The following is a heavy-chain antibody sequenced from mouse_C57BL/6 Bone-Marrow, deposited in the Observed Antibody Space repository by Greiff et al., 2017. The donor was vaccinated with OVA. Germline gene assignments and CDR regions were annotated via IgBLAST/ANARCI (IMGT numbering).Heavy chain of an antibody. CDR1: GYTFTSYG. J-gene: IGHJ4*01. V-gene: IGHV1-81*01. CDR2: IYPRSGNT. Sequence: VQLKESGAELARPGASVKLSCKASGYTFTSYGISWVKQRTGQGLEWIGEIYPRSGNTYYNEKFKGKATLTADKSSSTAYMELRSLTSEDSAVYFCARDMRLRRGYAMDYWGQGTSVTVSS. CDR3: ARDMRLRRGYAMDY. D-gene: IGHD2-4*01.